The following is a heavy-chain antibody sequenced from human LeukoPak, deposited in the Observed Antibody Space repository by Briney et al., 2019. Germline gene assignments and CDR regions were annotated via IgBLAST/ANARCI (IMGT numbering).Heavy chain of an antibody. CDR1: GYTFTSYD. Sequence: ASVKVSCKASGYTFTSYDINWVRQATGQGLEWMGWMNPNSGNTGYAQKFQGRVTITRNTSISTAYMELSSLRSEDTAVYYCAREYRSYSSSGGWFDPWGQGTLVTVSS. CDR3: AREYRSYSSSGGWFDP. D-gene: IGHD6-6*01. J-gene: IGHJ5*02. CDR2: MNPNSGNT. V-gene: IGHV1-8*01.